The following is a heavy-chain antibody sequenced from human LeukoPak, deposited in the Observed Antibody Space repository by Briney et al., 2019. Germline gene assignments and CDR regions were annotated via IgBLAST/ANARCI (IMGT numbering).Heavy chain of an antibody. CDR2: INAGNGNT. CDR3: AREGRYFDWLLFDY. CDR1: GYTFISYA. J-gene: IGHJ4*02. Sequence: ASVKVSCKASGYTFISYAMHWVRQAPGQRLEWMGWINAGNGNTKYSQKFQGRVTITRDTSAGTAYMELSSLRSEDTAVYYCAREGRYFDWLLFDYWGQGTLVTVSS. D-gene: IGHD3-9*01. V-gene: IGHV1-3*01.